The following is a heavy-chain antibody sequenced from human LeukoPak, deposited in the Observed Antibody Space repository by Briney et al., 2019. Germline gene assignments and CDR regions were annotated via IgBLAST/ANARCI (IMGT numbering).Heavy chain of an antibody. J-gene: IGHJ6*02. CDR3: ARGGGLDV. CDR1: GLTFSSYW. V-gene: IGHV3-7*03. Sequence: GGSLRLSCAASGLTFSSYWMNWARQAPGKGLEWVASINHNGNVNYYVDSVKGRFTISRDNAKNSLYLQMSNLRAEDTAVYFCARGGGLDVWGQGPRSPSP. CDR2: INHNGNVN. D-gene: IGHD3-16*01.